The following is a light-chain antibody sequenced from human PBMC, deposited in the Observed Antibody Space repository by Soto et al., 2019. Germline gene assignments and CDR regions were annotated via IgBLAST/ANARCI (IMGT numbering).Light chain of an antibody. V-gene: IGLV2-18*02. CDR1: SNDVGSYNR. Sequence: QSVLTQPPSVSGSPGQSVTISCTGTSNDVGSYNRVSWYQQPPGTAPKLMVYEVSNLPSGVPDRFSGSKSGNTASLTISGLQAEDEADYYCSSYTSSSPYFFGTGTKVTVL. CDR3: SSYTSSSPYF. CDR2: EVS. J-gene: IGLJ1*01.